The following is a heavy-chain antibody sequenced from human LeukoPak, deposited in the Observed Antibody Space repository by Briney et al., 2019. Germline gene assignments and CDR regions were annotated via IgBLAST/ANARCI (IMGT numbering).Heavy chain of an antibody. J-gene: IGHJ4*02. CDR3: ARVSTVRGVDY. CDR1: GVSISSYY. D-gene: IGHD3-10*01. V-gene: IGHV4-59*01. Sequence: SETLSLTCTVSGVSISSYYWSWIRQPPGKGLEWIGCIYYSGSTNCNPSLKSRVTISVDTSKNQFSLKLSSVAAADTAVYYCARVSTVRGVDYWGQGTLVTVSS. CDR2: IYYSGST.